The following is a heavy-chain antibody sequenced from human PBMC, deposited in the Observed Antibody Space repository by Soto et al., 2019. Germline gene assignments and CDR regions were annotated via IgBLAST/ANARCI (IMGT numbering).Heavy chain of an antibody. J-gene: IGHJ5*02. CDR3: ARGAAGGNWFDP. CDR1: GDSVSSNSAS. Sequence: QSQTLSLTCAISGDSVSSNSASWSWIRQSPSRGLEWLGRTYYRAKWYNDYAVSVKGRITINQDPSKNQSSLQMNSVTPEDTAVYYCARGAAGGNWFDPWGQGTLVTVSS. CDR2: TYYRAKWYN. D-gene: IGHD6-13*01. V-gene: IGHV6-1*01.